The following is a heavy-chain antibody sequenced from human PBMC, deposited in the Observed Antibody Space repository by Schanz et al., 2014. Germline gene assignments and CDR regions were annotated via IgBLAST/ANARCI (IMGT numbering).Heavy chain of an antibody. CDR2: ISPYNGNT. CDR1: GYTFTSYG. V-gene: IGHV1-18*04. D-gene: IGHD6-19*01. CDR3: ARGGYSSGWCDRDIAHFDY. J-gene: IGHJ4*02. Sequence: QVQLVQSWAEVKGPGASVKVSCKASGYTFTSYGISWARQAPGQGLEWMGWISPYNGNTDYAPKVQGRATVTTDTSTSTVYMELRSLRSDDTAVYYYARGGYSSGWCDRDIAHFDYWGQGTLVTVSS.